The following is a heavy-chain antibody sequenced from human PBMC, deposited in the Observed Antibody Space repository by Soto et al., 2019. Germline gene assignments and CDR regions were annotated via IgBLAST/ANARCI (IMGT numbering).Heavy chain of an antibody. Sequence: SETLSLTCTVSGGSISSYYWSWIRQPPGKGLEWIGYIYYSGSTNYNPSLKSRVTISVDTSKNQFSLKLSSVTAADTAVYYCARAQGPLFVRGVVIHDYYGMDVWGQGTTVTVSS. V-gene: IGHV4-59*01. D-gene: IGHD3-3*01. CDR3: ARAQGPLFVRGVVIHDYYGMDV. CDR1: GGSISSYY. CDR2: IYYSGST. J-gene: IGHJ6*02.